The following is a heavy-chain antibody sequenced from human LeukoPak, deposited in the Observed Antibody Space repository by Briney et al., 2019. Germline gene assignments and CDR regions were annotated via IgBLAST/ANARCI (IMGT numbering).Heavy chain of an antibody. CDR2: ISGSGANT. V-gene: IGHV3-23*01. J-gene: IGHJ4*02. CDR1: GFTFSTYG. CDR3: AKDRGY. Sequence: GGSLRLSCAGSGFTFSTYGMTWVRQALGEGLEWVSGISGSGANTYYADSVKGRFSISRDNSRNTLYLQMNSLRADDTAVYYCAKDRGYWGQGTLVTVSS.